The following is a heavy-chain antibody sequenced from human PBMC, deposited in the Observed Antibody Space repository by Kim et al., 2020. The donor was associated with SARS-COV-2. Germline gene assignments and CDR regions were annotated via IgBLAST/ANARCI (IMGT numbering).Heavy chain of an antibody. CDR1: GFTFSSYG. J-gene: IGHJ4*02. D-gene: IGHD3-10*01. Sequence: GGSLRLSCAASGFTFSSYGMHWVRQAPGKGLEWVAVISYDGSNKYYADSVKGRFTISRDNSKNTLYLQMNSLRAEDTAVYYCAKVSDLMVRGVIADFDYWGQGTLVTVSS. CDR2: ISYDGSNK. CDR3: AKVSDLMVRGVIADFDY. V-gene: IGHV3-30*18.